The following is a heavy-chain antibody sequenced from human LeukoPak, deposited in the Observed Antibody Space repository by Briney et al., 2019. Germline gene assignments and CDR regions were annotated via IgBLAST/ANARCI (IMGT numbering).Heavy chain of an antibody. J-gene: IGHJ4*02. D-gene: IGHD5-18*01. CDR2: MNPNGGNT. CDR1: GYTFTSYD. V-gene: IGHV1-8*01. Sequence: RASVKVSCKASGYTFTSYDINWVRQATGQGLEWMGWMNPNGGNTGYAQKFQGRVTMTRNTSISTAYMELSSLRSEDTAVYYCARGSYGYLGFDYWGQGTLVTVSS. CDR3: ARGSYGYLGFDY.